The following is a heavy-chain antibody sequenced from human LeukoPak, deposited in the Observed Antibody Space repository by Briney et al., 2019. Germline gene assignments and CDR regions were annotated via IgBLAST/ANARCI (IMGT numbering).Heavy chain of an antibody. CDR3: AKSVRRYYDSSGFDF. V-gene: IGHV3-23*01. CDR1: GFTFSSYA. CDR2: IRGSGGST. Sequence: GGSLRLSCAASGFTFSSYAMNWFRQAPGKGLEWVSGIRGSGGSTYYTDSVKGRFTISRDNSKNTVYLQMNSLRAEDTAVYYCAKSVRRYYDSSGFDFWGQGTLVTVSS. J-gene: IGHJ4*02. D-gene: IGHD3-22*01.